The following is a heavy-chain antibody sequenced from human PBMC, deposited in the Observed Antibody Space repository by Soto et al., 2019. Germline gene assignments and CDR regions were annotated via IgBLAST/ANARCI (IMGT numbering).Heavy chain of an antibody. CDR1: GFSFSDTW. CDR2: IKKRRDGGTT. CDR3: TTIVPWGWNS. Sequence: DVQLVESGGGLVKPGGSLRLSCAASGFSFSDTWMNWVRQAPGRGLEWVGRIKKRRDGGTTDYAAIVRGRFTISRDDSTNTLYLHMSSLETEDTAIYYCTTIVPWGWNSWGQGTLVTVSS. D-gene: IGHD3-16*01. J-gene: IGHJ4*02. V-gene: IGHV3-15*07.